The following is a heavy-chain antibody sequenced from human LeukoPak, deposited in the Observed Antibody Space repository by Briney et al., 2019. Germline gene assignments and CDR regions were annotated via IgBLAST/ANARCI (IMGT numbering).Heavy chain of an antibody. CDR1: GFTFSDYA. Sequence: GGSLRLSCAASGFTFSDYAMHWVRQAPGKGLEYVSTISSNGGSTYYADSVKGRFTISRDNSKNTLYLQMGSLRAEDVAVYYCARGVVVSATPDYWGQGTLVIVSS. D-gene: IGHD2-15*01. J-gene: IGHJ4*02. CDR3: ARGVVVSATPDY. CDR2: ISSNGGST. V-gene: IGHV3-64*02.